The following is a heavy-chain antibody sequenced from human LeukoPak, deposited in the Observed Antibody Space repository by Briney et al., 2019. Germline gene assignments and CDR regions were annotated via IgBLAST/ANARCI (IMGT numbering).Heavy chain of an antibody. CDR2: ISSSGSTI. V-gene: IGHV3-48*03. CDR1: GFTFSRYE. J-gene: IGHJ3*02. Sequence: GGSLRLSCAASGFTFSRYEMNWVRQAPGKGLEWVSYISSSGSTIYYADSVKGRFTISRDNAKNSLYLQMNSLRAEDTAVYYCARVKGTDAFDIWGQGTMVTVSS. D-gene: IGHD3-9*01. CDR3: ARVKGTDAFDI.